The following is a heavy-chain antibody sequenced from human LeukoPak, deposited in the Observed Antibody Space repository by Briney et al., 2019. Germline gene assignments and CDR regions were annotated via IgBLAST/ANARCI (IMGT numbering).Heavy chain of an antibody. D-gene: IGHD1-26*01. CDR3: ARPRGVGAMDYFDY. Sequence: GESLKISCKGSGSRFSNYWIGWVRQMPGKGLEWMGIIYLGDSDTRYSPSFQGQVTISADKSISTAYLQWSSLKASDTAIYYCARPRGVGAMDYFDYWGQGTLVTVSS. J-gene: IGHJ4*02. CDR2: IYLGDSDT. V-gene: IGHV5-51*01. CDR1: GSRFSNYW.